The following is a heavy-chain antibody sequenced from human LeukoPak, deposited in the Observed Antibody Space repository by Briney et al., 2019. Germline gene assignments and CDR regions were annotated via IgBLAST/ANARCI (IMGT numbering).Heavy chain of an antibody. CDR3: AKPSGSYGHFDY. CDR1: GFTFSNYD. D-gene: IGHD1-26*01. J-gene: IGHJ4*02. V-gene: IGHV3-30*18. CDR2: ISYDGSNK. Sequence: GGSLRLSCAASGFTFSNYDMHWVRQAPGKGPEWVALISYDGSNKYYVDSVKGRFTISRDNSKNMLSLQMNSLRAEDTAVYYCAKPSGSYGHFDYWGQGTLVTVSS.